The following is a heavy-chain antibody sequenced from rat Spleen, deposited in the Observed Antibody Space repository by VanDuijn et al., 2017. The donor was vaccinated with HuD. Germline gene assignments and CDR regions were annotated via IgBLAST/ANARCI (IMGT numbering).Heavy chain of an antibody. V-gene: IGHV5-29*01. D-gene: IGHD1-11*01. J-gene: IGHJ1*01. Sequence: EVQLVESGGGLVQPGMSLKLSCKASGFTFSDYAMAWVRQAPLKGLEWVATITYDGRTTYYRDSVKGRFTISRDNAKSTLYLQMDSLRSEDTATYYCVRDGGYWYFDFWGPGTMVTVSS. CDR1: GFTFSDYA. CDR2: ITYDGRTT. CDR3: VRDGGYWYFDF.